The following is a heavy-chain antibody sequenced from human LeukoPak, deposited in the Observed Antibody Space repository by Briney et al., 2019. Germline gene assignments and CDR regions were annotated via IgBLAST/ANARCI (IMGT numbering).Heavy chain of an antibody. J-gene: IGHJ6*02. D-gene: IGHD6-19*01. CDR3: AREWVIAVAGYYYYYGMDV. Sequence: GASVKVSCKASGYTFTSYGISWVRQAPGQGLEWMGWISAYNGNTNYAQKLQGRVTMTTDTSTSTAYMELRSLRSDDTAVYYCAREWVIAVAGYYYYYGMDVWGQGTTVTVSS. CDR1: GYTFTSYG. V-gene: IGHV1-18*01. CDR2: ISAYNGNT.